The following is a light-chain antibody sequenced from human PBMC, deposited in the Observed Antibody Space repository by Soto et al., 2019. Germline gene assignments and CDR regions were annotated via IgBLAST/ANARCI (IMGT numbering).Light chain of an antibody. CDR3: EHGNSFHRT. J-gene: IGKJ1*01. CDR1: QGISSW. Sequence: DIQMTQSPSSVSASVGDRVTITCRASQGISSWLTWYQQKPGKAPKLLIYAASNLQSGVPSRFRVTGCVKDLSLTISSLQPEDFATYYCEHGNSFHRTVGQGTKVDIK. V-gene: IGKV1-12*01. CDR2: AAS.